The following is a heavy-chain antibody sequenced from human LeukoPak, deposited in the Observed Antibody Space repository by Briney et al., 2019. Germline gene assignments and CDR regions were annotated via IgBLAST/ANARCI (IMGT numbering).Heavy chain of an antibody. Sequence: SETLSLTCAVYGGSFSAYCWSWIRQPPGKGLEWVGEINHSGSINYNPSLKSRVTISVDTSKNQFSLKLSSVTAADTAVYYCARVIRAGYCTNGVCYYGRFDPWGQGTLVTVSS. V-gene: IGHV4-34*01. CDR2: INHSGSI. CDR1: GGSFSAYC. D-gene: IGHD2-8*01. J-gene: IGHJ5*02. CDR3: ARVIRAGYCTNGVCYYGRFDP.